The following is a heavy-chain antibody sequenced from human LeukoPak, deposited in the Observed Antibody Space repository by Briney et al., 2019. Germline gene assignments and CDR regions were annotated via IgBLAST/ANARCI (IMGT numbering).Heavy chain of an antibody. D-gene: IGHD1-1*01. Sequence: ASVKVSCKASGYTFTSYAMHWVRQAPGQRLEWMGWINAGNGNTKYSQKFQGRVTITRDTSASTAYMELSSLRSEDTAVYYCARDENWNGWFDPWGQGTLVTVSS. V-gene: IGHV1-3*01. CDR1: GYTFTSYA. CDR3: ARDENWNGWFDP. J-gene: IGHJ5*02. CDR2: INAGNGNT.